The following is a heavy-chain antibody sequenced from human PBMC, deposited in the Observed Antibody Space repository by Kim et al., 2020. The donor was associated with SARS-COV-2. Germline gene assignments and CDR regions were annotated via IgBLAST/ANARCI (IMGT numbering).Heavy chain of an antibody. CDR2: IIPIFGTA. V-gene: IGHV1-69*13. CDR3: ARGWGYCSGGSCYTHPFDY. D-gene: IGHD2-15*01. J-gene: IGHJ4*02. Sequence: SVKVSCKASGGTFSSYAISWVRQAPGQGLEWMGGIIPIFGTANYAQKFQGRVTITADESTSTAYMELSSLRSEDTAVYYCARGWGYCSGGSCYTHPFDYWGQGTLVTVSS. CDR1: GGTFSSYA.